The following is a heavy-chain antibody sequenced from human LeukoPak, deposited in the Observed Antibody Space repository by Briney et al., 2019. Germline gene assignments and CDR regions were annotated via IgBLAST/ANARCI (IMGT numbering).Heavy chain of an antibody. V-gene: IGHV4-4*07. CDR1: GGSISSYY. CDR2: IYTSGST. D-gene: IGHD3-10*01. Sequence: SETLSLTCTVSGGSISSYYWSWIRQPAGKGLEWIGRIYTSGSTNYNPSLKSRVTISVDTSKNQFSLKLSSVTAADTAVYYCARHSRYYGSGSYFYWGQGTLVTVSS. CDR3: ARHSRYYGSGSYFY. J-gene: IGHJ4*02.